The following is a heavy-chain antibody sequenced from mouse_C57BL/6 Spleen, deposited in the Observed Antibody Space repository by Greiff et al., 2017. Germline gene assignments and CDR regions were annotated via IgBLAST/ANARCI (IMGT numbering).Heavy chain of an antibody. CDR2: IRLKSDNYAT. CDR3: AGPSPAWFAY. J-gene: IGHJ3*01. CDR1: GFTFSNYW. Sequence: EVKLQESGGGLVQPGGSMKLSCVASGFTFSNYWMNWVRQSPEKGLEWVAQIRLKSDNYATHYAESVKGRFTISRDDSKSSVYLQMNNLRAEDTGIYYCAGPSPAWFAYWGQGTLVTVSA. V-gene: IGHV6-3*01.